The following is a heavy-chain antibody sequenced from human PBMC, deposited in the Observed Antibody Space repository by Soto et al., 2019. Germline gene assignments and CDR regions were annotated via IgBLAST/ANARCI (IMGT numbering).Heavy chain of an antibody. CDR2: ISYDGSHE. V-gene: IGHV3-30*18. Sequence: QVQLVESGGGVVQPGRSLRLSCVASGFTLNTYGMHWVRQAPGKGLEWVALISYDGSHEYYADSVKGRFTIYRDISKNTLFLQMNSLIPEDTAVYYCAKEMFPRTVLDSSSPWGDAWGQGTLVTVSS. CDR1: GFTLNTYG. CDR3: AKEMFPRTVLDSSSPWGDA. D-gene: IGHD6-6*01. J-gene: IGHJ5*02.